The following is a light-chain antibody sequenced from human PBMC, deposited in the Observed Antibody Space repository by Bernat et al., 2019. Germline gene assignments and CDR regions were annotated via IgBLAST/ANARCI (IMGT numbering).Light chain of an antibody. Sequence: SSELTQDPAVSVALGQTVRITCQGDSLRSYYASWYQQKSGQAPVLVIYGKNNRPSGIPDRFPVSSSGNTASLTITGTQAEDEADYYCNSRDSSGRHYVFGTGTKVTVL. CDR2: GKN. CDR3: NSRDSSGRHYV. J-gene: IGLJ1*01. V-gene: IGLV3-19*01. CDR1: SLRSYY.